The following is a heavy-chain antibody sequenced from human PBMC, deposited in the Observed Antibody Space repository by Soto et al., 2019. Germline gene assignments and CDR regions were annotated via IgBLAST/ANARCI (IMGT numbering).Heavy chain of an antibody. V-gene: IGHV1-24*01. D-gene: IGHD3-22*01. Sequence: ASVKVSCKVSGYTLTELSMHWVRQAPGKGLEWMRGFDPEDGETIYAQKFQGRVTMTEDTSTDTAYMELSSLRSEDTAVYYCATIIGYDSSGYPHDHNSKPFEYWGQGTLVTVSS. J-gene: IGHJ4*02. CDR1: GYTLTELS. CDR2: FDPEDGET. CDR3: ATIIGYDSSGYPHDHNSKPFEY.